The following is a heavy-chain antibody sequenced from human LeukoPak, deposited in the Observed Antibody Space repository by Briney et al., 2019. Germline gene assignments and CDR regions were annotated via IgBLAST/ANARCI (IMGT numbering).Heavy chain of an antibody. V-gene: IGHV4-34*01. CDR3: ARGGGTVTNFRDAFDI. J-gene: IGHJ3*02. D-gene: IGHD4-17*01. CDR2: INHSGST. CDR1: GGSLSVYY. Sequence: SETLSLTCAVYGGSLSVYYWSWIRQPPGKGLEWIGEINHSGSTNYNPSLKSRVTISVDTSKNQFSLKLSSVTAADTAVYYCARGGGTVTNFRDAFDIWGQGTMVTVSS.